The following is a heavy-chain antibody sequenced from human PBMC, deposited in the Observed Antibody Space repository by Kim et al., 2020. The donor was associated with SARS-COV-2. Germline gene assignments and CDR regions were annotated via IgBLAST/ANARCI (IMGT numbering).Heavy chain of an antibody. D-gene: IGHD6-19*01. J-gene: IGHJ4*02. Sequence: GGSLRLSCAASGFTFSSYTMAWVRQAPGKGLDWVSGISGNGDDTYYADSVKGRFTISRDNSKNTVYLQMDSLRAEDTAMYYCAKASSGWPYYCDFWGRGTLVTVSS. CDR1: GFTFSSYT. CDR2: ISGNGDDT. CDR3: AKASSGWPYYCDF. V-gene: IGHV3-23*01.